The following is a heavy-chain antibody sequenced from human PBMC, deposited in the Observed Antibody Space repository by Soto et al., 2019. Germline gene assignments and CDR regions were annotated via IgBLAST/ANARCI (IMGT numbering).Heavy chain of an antibody. CDR2: IIPIFGTA. J-gene: IGHJ3*02. CDR1: GGTFSSYA. D-gene: IGHD5-18*01. CDR3: ARGSPMVRNAFDI. V-gene: IGHV1-69*13. Sequence: SVKVSCKASGGTFSSYAISGVRQAPGQGLEWMGGIIPIFGTANYAQKFQGRVTITADESTSTAYMELSSLRSEDTAVYYCARGSPMVRNAFDIWGQGTMVTVSS.